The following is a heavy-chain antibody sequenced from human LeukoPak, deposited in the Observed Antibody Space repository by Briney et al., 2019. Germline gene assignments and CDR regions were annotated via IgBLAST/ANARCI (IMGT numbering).Heavy chain of an antibody. CDR2: ISAYNGIT. CDR3: ARDLAVAGSYGMDV. D-gene: IGHD6-19*01. Sequence: ASVKVSCKASGYTFTSYGISWVRQAPGQGLEWMGWISAYNGITNYAQKLQGRVTMTTDTSTSTAYMELRSLRSDDTAVYYCARDLAVAGSYGMDVWGQGTTVTVSS. V-gene: IGHV1-18*01. CDR1: GYTFTSYG. J-gene: IGHJ6*02.